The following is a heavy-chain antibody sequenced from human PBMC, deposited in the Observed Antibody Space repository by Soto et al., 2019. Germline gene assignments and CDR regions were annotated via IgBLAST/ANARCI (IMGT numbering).Heavy chain of an antibody. V-gene: IGHV3-23*01. CDR1: GFTFSSYA. CDR2: ISGSGGST. CDR3: AKPYLGEDSSSWYG. J-gene: IGHJ4*02. Sequence: GGSLRLSCAASGFTFSSYAMSWVRQAPGKGLEWVSAISGSGGSTYYADSVKGRFTISRDNSKNTLYLQMNSLRAEDTAVYYCAKPYLGEDSSSWYGWGQGTLVTVSS. D-gene: IGHD6-13*01.